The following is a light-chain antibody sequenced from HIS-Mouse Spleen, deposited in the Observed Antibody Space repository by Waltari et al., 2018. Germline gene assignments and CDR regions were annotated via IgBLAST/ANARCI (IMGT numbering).Light chain of an antibody. J-gene: IGLJ2*01. CDR2: EDP. Sequence: SYELTQPPSVSVSPGQTARITCSGDAMPKKYAYGYQQKSGQAPVLVIYEDPKRPSGIPERFSGSSSGTMATLTISGAQVEDEADYYCYSTDSSGNHRVFGGGTKLTVL. CDR1: AMPKKY. V-gene: IGLV3-10*01. CDR3: YSTDSSGNHRV.